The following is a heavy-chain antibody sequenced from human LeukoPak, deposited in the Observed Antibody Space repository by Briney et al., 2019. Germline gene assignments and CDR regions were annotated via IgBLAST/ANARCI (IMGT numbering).Heavy chain of an antibody. Sequence: RASVKVSCKASGYTFTGYYMHWVRQAPGQGLEWMGWMNTNSGGTNYAQKFQGRVTMTRDTSISTAYMELSRLRSDDTAVYYCARDRSTMIFDYWGQGTLVTVSS. V-gene: IGHV1-2*02. J-gene: IGHJ4*02. CDR1: GYTFTGYY. CDR3: ARDRSTMIFDY. D-gene: IGHD3-22*01. CDR2: MNTNSGGT.